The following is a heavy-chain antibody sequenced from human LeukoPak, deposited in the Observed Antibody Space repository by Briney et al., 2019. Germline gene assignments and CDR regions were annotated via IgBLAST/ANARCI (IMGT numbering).Heavy chain of an antibody. V-gene: IGHV3-7*05. CDR3: ARSHRSFASGSGDY. D-gene: IGHD3-10*01. Sequence: GGSLRLSCAASKFTFSVYWMSWVRQAPGKWLEWVANINQDGSEKYYVDSVKGRFSISRDNAKNSLFLQVNSLRDEDTAVYFCARSHRSFASGSGDYWGQGTLVTVSS. CDR1: KFTFSVYW. J-gene: IGHJ4*02. CDR2: INQDGSEK.